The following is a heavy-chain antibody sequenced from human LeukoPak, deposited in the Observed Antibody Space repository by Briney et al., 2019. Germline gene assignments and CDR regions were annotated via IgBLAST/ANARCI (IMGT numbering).Heavy chain of an antibody. Sequence: SETLSLTCTVSGYSISSGYYWGWVRQPPGKGLEWIGSISHSGSSYYNPSLKSRVTISVDTSKNQFSLKLSSVTAADTAAYYCARGRRLWFGELLGYWGQGTLVTVSS. CDR3: ARGRRLWFGELLGY. J-gene: IGHJ4*02. V-gene: IGHV4-38-2*02. CDR1: GYSISSGYY. CDR2: ISHSGSS. D-gene: IGHD3-10*01.